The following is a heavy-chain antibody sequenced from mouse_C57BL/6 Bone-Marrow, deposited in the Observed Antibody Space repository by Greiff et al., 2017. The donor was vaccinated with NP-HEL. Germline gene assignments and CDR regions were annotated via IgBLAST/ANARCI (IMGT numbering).Heavy chain of an antibody. CDR1: GYAFSSSW. D-gene: IGHD1-1*01. CDR3: ARYLHYGSSYDYAMDY. CDR2: IYPGDGDT. Sequence: QVQLQQSGPELVKPGASVKISCKASGYAFSSSWMNWVKQRPGKGLEWIGRIYPGDGDTNYNGKFKGKATLTADTSSSTAYMQLSSLTSEDSAVYFCARYLHYGSSYDYAMDYWGQGTSVTVSS. V-gene: IGHV1-82*01. J-gene: IGHJ4*01.